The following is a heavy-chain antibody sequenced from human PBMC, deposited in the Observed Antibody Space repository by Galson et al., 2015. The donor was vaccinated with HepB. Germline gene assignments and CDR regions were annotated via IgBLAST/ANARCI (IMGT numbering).Heavy chain of an antibody. V-gene: IGHV3-30-3*01. CDR2: ISYDGSNK. CDR1: GFTFSSYW. Sequence: SLRLSCAASGFTFSSYWMHWVRQAPGKGLEWVAVISYDGSNKYYADSVKGRFTISRDNVKNSLYLQMNSLRVEDTAVYFCARYMREVNYGNYYMDVWGKGTTVTVSS. J-gene: IGHJ6*03. CDR3: ARYMREVNYGNYYMDV. D-gene: IGHD4-17*01.